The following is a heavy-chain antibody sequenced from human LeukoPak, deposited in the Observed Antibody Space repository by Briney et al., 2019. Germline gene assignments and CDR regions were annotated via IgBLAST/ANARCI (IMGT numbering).Heavy chain of an antibody. Sequence: PGGSLRLSCAASGFTFSSYWMSWVRQVPGKGLEWVANIKKDGSEKSYVDSVKGRFTISRDNAKNSLYLQMNTLRAEDTAVYYCARDLVWFGEPKGYYNMDVWGKGTTVTVSS. V-gene: IGHV3-7*01. J-gene: IGHJ6*03. D-gene: IGHD3-10*01. CDR1: GFTFSSYW. CDR2: IKKDGSEK. CDR3: ARDLVWFGEPKGYYNMDV.